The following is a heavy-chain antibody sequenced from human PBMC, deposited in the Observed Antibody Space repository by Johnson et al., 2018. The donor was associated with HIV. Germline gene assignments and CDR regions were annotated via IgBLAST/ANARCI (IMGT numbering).Heavy chain of an antibody. CDR3: ARVRWQIQSVDVFDI. V-gene: IGHV3-66*01. Sequence: VQLVESGGGLVQPGGSLRLSCVASGFTFSSHWMTWVRQAPGKGLEWVSVIYSGDTTYYADSVKGRFTISRDNSKNTLYLQMNSLRAEDTAVYYCARVRWQIQSVDVFDIWGQGTMVTVSS. J-gene: IGHJ3*02. CDR1: GFTFSSHW. CDR2: IYSGDTT. D-gene: IGHD5-18*01.